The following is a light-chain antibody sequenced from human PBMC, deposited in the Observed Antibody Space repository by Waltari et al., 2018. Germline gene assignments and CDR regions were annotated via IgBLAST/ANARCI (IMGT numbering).Light chain of an antibody. CDR1: QSVASNY. CDR2: GTS. J-gene: IGKJ1*01. CDR3: QQFGSSPLWT. Sequence: EIVLTQSPGTLSLSPGERATLSCRASQSVASNYLAWYQQRSGQAPSLLIYGTSIRATGIPDRFSGSGSGTDFTLTISRLEPEDFAVYYCQQFGSSPLWTFGQGTKVEIK. V-gene: IGKV3-20*01.